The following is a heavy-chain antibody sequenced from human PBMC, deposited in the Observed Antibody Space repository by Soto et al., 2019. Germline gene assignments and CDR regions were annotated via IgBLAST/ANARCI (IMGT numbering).Heavy chain of an antibody. CDR1: GGSVSSGDYY. Sequence: TLSLTCTVSGGSVSSGDYYWSWIRQPPGEELEWIGYIYNSGTINYNPSLKSRLTISLDASKNHFSLKLSSVTAADTAVYYCARGSAYTYYFDYWGQGTLVTVYS. CDR2: IYNSGTI. J-gene: IGHJ4*02. D-gene: IGHD5-12*01. CDR3: ARGSAYTYYFDY. V-gene: IGHV4-61*03.